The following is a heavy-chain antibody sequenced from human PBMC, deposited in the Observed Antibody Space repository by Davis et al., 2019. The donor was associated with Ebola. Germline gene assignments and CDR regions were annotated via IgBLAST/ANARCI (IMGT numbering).Heavy chain of an antibody. D-gene: IGHD1-1*01. J-gene: IGHJ4*02. V-gene: IGHV3-73*01. CDR3: ISNSPDY. CDR2: IRSKPNSYTT. Sequence: PGGSLRLSCAASGFTFSGSAMHWVRQASGKGLEWVGHIRSKPNSYTTGYAASVKGRFTISRDDSKNTAYLQMNSLKTEDTAVYYCISNSPDYWGQGTLVTVSS. CDR1: GFTFSGSA.